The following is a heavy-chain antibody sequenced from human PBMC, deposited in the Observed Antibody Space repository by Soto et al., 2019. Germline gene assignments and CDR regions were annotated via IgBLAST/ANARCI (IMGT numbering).Heavy chain of an antibody. D-gene: IGHD3-10*01. CDR2: IRASGGTT. Sequence: PGGSLRLSCAASGFTFSSYAMTWVRQAPGKGLEWVSVIRASGGTTYCADSVKGRFTISRDNSKNTLYLQMNSLRVEDTAVYYCAKDRSSGTPDAFDIWGQGTMVTVSS. V-gene: IGHV3-23*01. CDR3: AKDRSSGTPDAFDI. CDR1: GFTFSSYA. J-gene: IGHJ3*02.